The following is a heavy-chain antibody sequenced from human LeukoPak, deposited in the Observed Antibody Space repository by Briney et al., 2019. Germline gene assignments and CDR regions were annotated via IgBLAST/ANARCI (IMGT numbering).Heavy chain of an antibody. Sequence: PSETLSLTCTVSGDSFSRYYWSWIRQPPGRGLEWIGYIYYTGGTDYNPSLKSRVTISVDTSKNQFSLKLSSVTAADTAVYYCARGFLGYCSSTSCYRSRDYFDYWGQGTLVTVSS. CDR2: IYYTGGT. CDR1: GDSFSRYY. V-gene: IGHV4-59*12. CDR3: ARGFLGYCSSTSCYRSRDYFDY. J-gene: IGHJ4*02. D-gene: IGHD2-2*02.